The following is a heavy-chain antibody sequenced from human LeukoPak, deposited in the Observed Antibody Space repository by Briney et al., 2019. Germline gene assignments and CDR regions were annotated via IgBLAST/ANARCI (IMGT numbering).Heavy chain of an antibody. D-gene: IGHD1-26*01. Sequence: GESLKISCNGSGYSFTTYWIGWVRQMTGKGLEWMGIIYPGDSDTRYSPSFQGQATIPADKSISTAYLQWSSLKGSDTAMYYCARYRPFYFGYWGQGTLVTVSS. CDR1: GYSFTTYW. CDR2: IYPGDSDT. CDR3: ARYRPFYFGY. J-gene: IGHJ4*02. V-gene: IGHV5-51*01.